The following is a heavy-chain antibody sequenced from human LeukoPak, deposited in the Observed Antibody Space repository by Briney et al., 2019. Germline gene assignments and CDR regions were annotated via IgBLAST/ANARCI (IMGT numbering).Heavy chain of an antibody. J-gene: IGHJ4*02. CDR1: GGSISGYY. V-gene: IGHV4-59*01. CDR3: ARTIQLWGTYYFDQ. D-gene: IGHD1-1*01. CDR2: IHYSGST. Sequence: PSETLSLTCTVSGGSISGYYWSLIRQPPGKGLEWIGYIHYSGSTNYKPSLRSRVTISLDTSKRQFSLKTNSMTAADTAVYYCARTIQLWGTYYFDQWGPGTLVTVSS.